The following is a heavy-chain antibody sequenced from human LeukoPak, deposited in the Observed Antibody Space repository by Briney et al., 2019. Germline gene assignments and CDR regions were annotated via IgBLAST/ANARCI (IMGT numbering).Heavy chain of an antibody. CDR3: ARGPTYCSSSSCLQGE. J-gene: IGHJ4*02. CDR2: IYTSGST. V-gene: IGHV4-61*02. CDR1: GGSISSGSYY. Sequence: SQTLSLTCTVSGGSISSGSYYWSWIRQPAGKGLEWIGRIYTSGSTNYNPSLKSRATISVDTSKNQFSLKLSSVTAADTAVYYCARGPTYCSSSSCLQGEWGQGTLVTVSS. D-gene: IGHD2-15*01.